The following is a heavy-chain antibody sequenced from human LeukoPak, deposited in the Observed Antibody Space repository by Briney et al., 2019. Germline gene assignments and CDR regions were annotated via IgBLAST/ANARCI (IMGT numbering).Heavy chain of an antibody. V-gene: IGHV4-61*02. CDR2: IYTSGST. Sequence: SETLSLTCTVSGGSISSGSYYWSWIRQPAGKGLEWIGRIYTSGSTNYNPSLKSRVTISVDMSKNQFSLKLSSVTAADTAVYYCARAEGLVAFDYWGQGTLVTVSS. J-gene: IGHJ4*02. D-gene: IGHD6-19*01. CDR3: ARAEGLVAFDY. CDR1: GGSISSGSYY.